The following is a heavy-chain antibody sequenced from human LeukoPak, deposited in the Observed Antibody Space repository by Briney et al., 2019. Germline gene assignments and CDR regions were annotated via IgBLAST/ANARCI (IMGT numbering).Heavy chain of an antibody. Sequence: ASVKVSCKASGYTFTGYYMHWVRQAPGQGLEWMGWINTNTGNPTYAQGFTGRFVFSLDTSVSTAYLQISSLKAEDTAVYYCARSCGYPNITMVRGVKFDPWGQGTLVTVSS. J-gene: IGHJ5*02. CDR3: ARSCGYPNITMVRGVKFDP. V-gene: IGHV7-4-1*02. D-gene: IGHD3-10*01. CDR2: INTNTGNP. CDR1: GYTFTGYY.